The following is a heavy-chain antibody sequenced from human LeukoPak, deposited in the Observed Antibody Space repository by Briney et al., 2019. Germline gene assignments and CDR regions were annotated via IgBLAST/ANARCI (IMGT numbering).Heavy chain of an antibody. V-gene: IGHV3-74*01. CDR3: ARIDPDQYSSSSFY. Sequence: GGSLRLSCAASGFTFSRYWMNWVRQAPGKGLVWVSRINSDGSSTNYTDSVKGRFTISRDNAKNTLYLQMNSLRAEDTAVYYCARIDPDQYSSSSFYWGQGTLVTASS. CDR2: INSDGSST. CDR1: GFTFSRYW. J-gene: IGHJ4*02. D-gene: IGHD6-6*01.